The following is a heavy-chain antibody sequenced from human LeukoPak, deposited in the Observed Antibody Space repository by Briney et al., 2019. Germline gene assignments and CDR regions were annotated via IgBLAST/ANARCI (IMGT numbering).Heavy chain of an antibody. Sequence: SETLSLTCAVYGGSFSGYYWSWIRQPPGKGLEWIGEINHSGSTNYNPSLKSRVTISVDTSKNQFSLKLSSVTAADTAVYYCARELTEDAFDIWGQGTMVTVSS. CDR3: ARELTEDAFDI. CDR1: GGSFSGYY. J-gene: IGHJ3*02. D-gene: IGHD1-14*01. V-gene: IGHV4-34*01. CDR2: INHSGST.